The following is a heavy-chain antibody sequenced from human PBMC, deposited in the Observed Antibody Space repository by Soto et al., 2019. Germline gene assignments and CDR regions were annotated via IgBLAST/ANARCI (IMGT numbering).Heavy chain of an antibody. CDR2: ISGSGGST. D-gene: IGHD3-16*02. J-gene: IGHJ4*02. V-gene: IGHV3-23*01. Sequence: GGSLRLSCAASGFTFSSYAMSWVRQAPGKGLEWVSAISGSGGSTYYADSVKGRFTISRDNSKNTLYLQMNSLRAEDTAVYYCAKIFGYYDYIWGSYRFPTFDYWGQGTLVTVSS. CDR3: AKIFGYYDYIWGSYRFPTFDY. CDR1: GFTFSSYA.